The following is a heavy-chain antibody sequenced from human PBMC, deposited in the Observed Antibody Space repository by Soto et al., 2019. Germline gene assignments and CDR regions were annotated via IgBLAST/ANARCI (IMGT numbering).Heavy chain of an antibody. Sequence: PSETLSLTCTVSGGSISSGDYYWSWIRQPPGKGLEWIGYIYYSGSTYYNPSLKSRVTISVDTSKNQFSLKLSSVTAADTAVYYCARAVPVGQLERRVFDYWGQGTLVTVSS. CDR1: GGSISSGDYY. CDR2: IYYSGST. J-gene: IGHJ4*02. V-gene: IGHV4-30-4*01. CDR3: ARAVPVGQLERRVFDY. D-gene: IGHD1-1*01.